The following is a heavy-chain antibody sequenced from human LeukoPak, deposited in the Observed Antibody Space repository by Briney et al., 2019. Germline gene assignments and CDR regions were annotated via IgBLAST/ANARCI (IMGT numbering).Heavy chain of an antibody. J-gene: IGHJ6*02. V-gene: IGHV3-30*18. Sequence: GGSLRLSCAASGFSFSSNWMTWVRQAPGKGLEWVAVISYDGSNKYYADSVKGRFTTSRDNSKNTLYLQMNSLRAEDTAVYYCAKRILLWFGVYYGMDVWGQGTTVTVSS. D-gene: IGHD3-10*01. CDR3: AKRILLWFGVYYGMDV. CDR1: GFSFSSNW. CDR2: ISYDGSNK.